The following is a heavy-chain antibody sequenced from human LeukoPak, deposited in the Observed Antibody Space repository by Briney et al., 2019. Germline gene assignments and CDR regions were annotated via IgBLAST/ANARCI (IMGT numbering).Heavy chain of an antibody. CDR3: AKDWGHYYDSSGYRFGFDY. Sequence: GGSLRLSCAASGFTFSSYAMSWVRQAPGKGLEWVSAICGSGGSTYYADSVKGRFTISRDNSKNTLYLQMNSLRAEDTAVYYCAKDWGHYYDSSGYRFGFDYWGQGTLVTVSS. CDR2: ICGSGGST. CDR1: GFTFSSYA. D-gene: IGHD3-22*01. J-gene: IGHJ4*02. V-gene: IGHV3-23*01.